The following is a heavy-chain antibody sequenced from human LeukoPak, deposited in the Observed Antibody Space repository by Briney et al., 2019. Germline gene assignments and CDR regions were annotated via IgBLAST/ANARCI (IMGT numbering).Heavy chain of an antibody. D-gene: IGHD1-26*01. CDR3: ARVMWELPDAFDI. CDR2: IKQDGSEK. CDR1: GFTFSSYW. J-gene: IGHJ3*02. V-gene: IGHV3-7*01. Sequence: PGGSLRLSCAASGFTFSSYWMSWVRQAPGKGLEWVANIKQDGSEKYYVDSVKGRFTISRDNAKNSLYLQMNSLRAEDTAVYYCARVMWELPDAFDIWGQGTMVTVSS.